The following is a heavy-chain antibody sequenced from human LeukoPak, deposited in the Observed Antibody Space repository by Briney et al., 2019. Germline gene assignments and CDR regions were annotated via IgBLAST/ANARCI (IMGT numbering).Heavy chain of an antibody. CDR3: ARAEGVVVPPAHPADWFDP. J-gene: IGHJ5*02. D-gene: IGHD2-2*01. CDR1: GFTFNNSE. Sequence: LRLSCAASGFTFNNSETHWVRQPPGKGLEWIGEINHSGSTNYNPSLKSRATISVDTCKNQCSLKLSSVTAADTAGYNCARAEGVVVPPAHPADWFDPWGQGTLVTVSS. CDR2: INHSGST. V-gene: IGHV4-34*01.